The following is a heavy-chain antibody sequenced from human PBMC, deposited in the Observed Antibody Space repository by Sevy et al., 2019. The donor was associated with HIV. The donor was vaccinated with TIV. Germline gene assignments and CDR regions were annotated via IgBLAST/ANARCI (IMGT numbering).Heavy chain of an antibody. J-gene: IGHJ6*02. Sequence: GGSLRLSCAASGFTFSTYSMNWVRQAPGKGLEWVSYISSSSSTIYYADSVKGRFTISRDNAKNSLYLQMNSLRDEDTAVYYCAREGSVVVAGFYYYYGMGVWGQGTTDTVSS. CDR1: GFTFSTYS. D-gene: IGHD6-19*01. V-gene: IGHV3-48*02. CDR2: ISSSSSTI. CDR3: AREGSVVVAGFYYYYGMGV.